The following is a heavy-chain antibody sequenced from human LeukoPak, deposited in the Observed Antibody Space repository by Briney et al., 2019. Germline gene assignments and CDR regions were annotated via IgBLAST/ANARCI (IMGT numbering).Heavy chain of an antibody. CDR3: AKDLGPGSMATSPGFDY. Sequence: SLRLSCAASGFTFSNYAMSWVRQAPGKGLEWVSGISWNSGSIGYADSVKGPFTISRDNAKTSLYLQMNSLRAEDTALYYCAKDLGPGSMATSPGFDYWGQGTLVTVSS. V-gene: IGHV3-9*01. CDR1: GFTFSNYA. J-gene: IGHJ4*02. CDR2: ISWNSGSI. D-gene: IGHD5-24*01.